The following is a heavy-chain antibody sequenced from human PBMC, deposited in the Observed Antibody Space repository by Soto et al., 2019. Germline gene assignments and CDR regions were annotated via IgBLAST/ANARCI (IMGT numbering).Heavy chain of an antibody. D-gene: IGHD2-8*01. CDR1: GFTFSSYS. CDR2: ISSSSSTI. CDR3: ARDRDAGDAFDI. V-gene: IGHV3-48*04. J-gene: IGHJ3*02. Sequence: GGSLRLSCAASGFTFSSYSMNWVRQAPGKGLEWVSYISSSSSTIYYADSLKGRFTISRDNAKNSLYLQMNSLRAEDTAVYYCARDRDAGDAFDIWGQGTMVTVS.